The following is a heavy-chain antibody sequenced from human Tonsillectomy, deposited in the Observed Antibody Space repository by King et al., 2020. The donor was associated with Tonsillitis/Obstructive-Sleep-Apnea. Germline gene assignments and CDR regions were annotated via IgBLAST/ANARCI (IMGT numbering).Heavy chain of an antibody. D-gene: IGHD2-2*02. CDR1: GFTFSSYA. V-gene: IGHV3-30*04. CDR2: ISYDGGNK. CDR3: AREKGCTSTSCYTFYYYYYYMDV. J-gene: IGHJ6*03. Sequence: VQLVESGGGVVQPGRSLRLSCAASGFTFSSYAMHWVRQAPGKGLEWVAVISYDGGNKYYADSVKGRFTISRDNSKNTLYLQMNSLRTEDTAVYYCAREKGCTSTSCYTFYYYYYYMDVWGKGTTVTVSS.